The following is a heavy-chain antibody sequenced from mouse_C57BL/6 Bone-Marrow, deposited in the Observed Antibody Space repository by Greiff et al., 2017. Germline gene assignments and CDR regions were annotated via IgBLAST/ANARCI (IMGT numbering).Heavy chain of an antibody. J-gene: IGHJ2*01. D-gene: IGHD1-1*01. CDR3: ARSLTTVVAPFDY. CDR2: IDPSDSYT. CDR1: GYTFTSYW. Sequence: QVQLKQSGAELVMPGASVKLSCKASGYTFTSYWMHWVKQRPGQGLEWIGEIDPSDSYTNYNQKFKGKSTLTVDKSSSTAYMQLSSLTSEDSAVYYCARSLTTVVAPFDYWGQGTTLTVSS. V-gene: IGHV1-69*01.